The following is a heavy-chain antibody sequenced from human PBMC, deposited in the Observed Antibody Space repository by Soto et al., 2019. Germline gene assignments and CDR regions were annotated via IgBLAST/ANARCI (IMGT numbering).Heavy chain of an antibody. J-gene: IGHJ4*02. Sequence: QVQLVQSGAEVKKPGASVKVSCKASGYTFTSFDINWVRQAPGQGLEWMGWMNPATGNTGYAQKCQGRVTMTRNTSINTAYMELSSLRSEDTAVYFCARGGDTSTWYDLDYWGQGALVTVSS. CDR2: MNPATGNT. CDR3: ARGGDTSTWYDLDY. V-gene: IGHV1-8*01. CDR1: GYTFTSFD. D-gene: IGHD6-13*01.